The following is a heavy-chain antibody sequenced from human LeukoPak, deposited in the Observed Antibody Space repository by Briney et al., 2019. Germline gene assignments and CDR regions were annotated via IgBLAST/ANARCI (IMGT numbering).Heavy chain of an antibody. CDR3: AAAFDY. J-gene: IGHJ4*02. CDR1: GGSISSSNYY. Sequence: SETLSLTCTVSGGSISSSNYYWGWIRQPPGKGLEWIGNMYHSGSTYYKPSLESRVTISLDTSKNQFSLTLSSVTAADTAVYYCAAAFDYWGQGTLVTVSS. V-gene: IGHV4-39*01. D-gene: IGHD6-25*01. CDR2: MYHSGST.